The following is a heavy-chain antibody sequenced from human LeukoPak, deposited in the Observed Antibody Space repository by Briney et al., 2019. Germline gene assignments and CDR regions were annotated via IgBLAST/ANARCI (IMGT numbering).Heavy chain of an antibody. J-gene: IGHJ4*02. CDR1: GGSISSGSYY. V-gene: IGHV4-61*02. Sequence: PSETLSLTCTVSGGSISSGSYYWSWIRQPAGKGLGWIGRIYTSGSTNYNPSLKSRVTISVDTSKNQISLKLSSVTAADTAVYYCASFLLGSGFDYWGQGTLVTVSS. CDR3: ASFLLGSGFDY. CDR2: IYTSGST. D-gene: IGHD3-10*01.